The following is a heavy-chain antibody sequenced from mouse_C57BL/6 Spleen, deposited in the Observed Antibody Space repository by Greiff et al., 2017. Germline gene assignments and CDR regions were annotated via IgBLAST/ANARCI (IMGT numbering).Heavy chain of an antibody. V-gene: IGHV1-64*01. J-gene: IGHJ3*01. CDR1: GYTFTSYW. Sequence: QVQLQQPGAELVKPGASVKLSCKASGYTFTSYWMHWVKQRPGQGLEWIGMIHPNSGSTNYNEKFKSKATLTVDKSSSTAYMQLSSLTPEDSAVYYCASWDTGFAYWGQGTLVTVSA. CDR2: IHPNSGST. D-gene: IGHD4-1*01. CDR3: ASWDTGFAY.